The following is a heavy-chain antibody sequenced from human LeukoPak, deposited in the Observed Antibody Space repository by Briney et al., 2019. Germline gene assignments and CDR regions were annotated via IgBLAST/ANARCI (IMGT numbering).Heavy chain of an antibody. D-gene: IGHD1-26*01. CDR3: ARVRTLGSLGRNYFDY. CDR2: ISSTGSTI. J-gene: IGHJ4*02. Sequence: PGGSLRLSCAASGFTFSDYYMSWIRQAPGKGLEWVAHISSTGSTIYYADSVKGRFTISRDNSKNTLYLQMNSLRAEDTAVYYCARVRTLGSLGRNYFDYWGQGTLVTVSS. V-gene: IGHV3-11*04. CDR1: GFTFSDYY.